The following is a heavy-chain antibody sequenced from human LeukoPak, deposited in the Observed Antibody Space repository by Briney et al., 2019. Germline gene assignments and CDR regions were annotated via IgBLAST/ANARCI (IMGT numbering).Heavy chain of an antibody. D-gene: IGHD4-11*01. Sequence: SVTVSCKVSGGPFSGHCIRWVRQAPGEELEWMVGITAIYETTNYAERFQGRVTMTADESTSTFYMELSSLRSEDTAVYYCARGLHSSYYGYGMDFWGQGTTVTVSS. CDR1: GGPFSGHC. CDR2: ITAIYETT. J-gene: IGHJ6*02. V-gene: IGHV1-69*13. CDR3: ARGLHSSYYGYGMDF.